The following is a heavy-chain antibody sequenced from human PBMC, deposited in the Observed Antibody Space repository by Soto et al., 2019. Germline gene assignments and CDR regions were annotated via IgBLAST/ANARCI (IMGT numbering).Heavy chain of an antibody. Sequence: SETLSLTCAVSGCSISSSNWWSWVRQPPGKGLEWIGYIYYSGSTNYNPSLKSRVTISVDTSKNQFSLKLSSVTAADTAVYYCARQGRTPNYYYYYGMDVWGQGTTVTVSS. J-gene: IGHJ6*02. CDR2: IYYSGST. CDR3: ARQGRTPNYYYYYGMDV. CDR1: GCSISSSNW. V-gene: IGHV4-4*02.